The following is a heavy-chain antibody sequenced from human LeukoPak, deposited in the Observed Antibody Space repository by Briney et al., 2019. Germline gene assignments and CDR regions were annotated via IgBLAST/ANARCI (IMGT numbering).Heavy chain of an antibody. CDR1: GGSISSYY. CDR3: AREEFHYDSSGYYERWYFDL. CDR2: IYTSGNT. V-gene: IGHV4-4*07. D-gene: IGHD3-22*01. Sequence: KPSETLSLTCTLSGGSISSYYWSWIRQPAGKGLEWIGRIYTSGNTNYNPSLKSRVTMSVDTSKNQFSLKLSSVTAADTAVYYCAREEFHYDSSGYYERWYFDLWGRGTLVTVSS. J-gene: IGHJ2*01.